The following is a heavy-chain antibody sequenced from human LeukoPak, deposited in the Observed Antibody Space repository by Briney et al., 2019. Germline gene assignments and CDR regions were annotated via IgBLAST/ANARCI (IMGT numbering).Heavy chain of an antibody. V-gene: IGHV4-39*07. Sequence: PSETLSLTCTVSGGSISSSSYYWGWIRQPPGKGLEWIGSIYYSGSTYYNPSLKSRVTISVDTSKNQFSLKLSSVTAADTAVYYCARDRLGMWFDPWGQGTLVTVSS. CDR2: IYYSGST. CDR3: ARDRLGMWFDP. J-gene: IGHJ5*02. CDR1: GGSISSSSYY. D-gene: IGHD7-27*01.